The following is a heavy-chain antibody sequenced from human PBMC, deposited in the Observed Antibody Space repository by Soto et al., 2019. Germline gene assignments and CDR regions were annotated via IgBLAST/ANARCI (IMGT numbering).Heavy chain of an antibody. D-gene: IGHD5-18*01. CDR1: GGSISSSSYY. V-gene: IGHV4-39*01. CDR3: ARHDYDVATITGGGTAMVSYYYYGMDV. J-gene: IGHJ6*02. CDR2: IYYSGST. Sequence: SETLSLTCTVSGGSISSSSYYWGWIRQPPGKGLEWIGSIYYSGSTYYNPSLKSRVTISVDTSKNQFSLKLSSVTAADTAVYYCARHDYDVATITGGGTAMVSYYYYGMDVWGQGTTVT.